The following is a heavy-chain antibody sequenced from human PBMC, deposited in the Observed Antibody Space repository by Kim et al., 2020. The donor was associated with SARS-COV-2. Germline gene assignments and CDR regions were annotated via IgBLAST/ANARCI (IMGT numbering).Heavy chain of an antibody. CDR3: LRYHDSSGYYDY. Sequence: SETLSLTCAVYGESFSGHYWNWIRLPPGKGLEWIGEITHSSNTNYNPPLKSRVTLLVDTSKTQFSLKLTSVTGAHTAAYYCLRYHDSSGYYDYRGQGT. V-gene: IGHV4-34*01. CDR1: GESFSGHY. J-gene: IGHJ4*02. CDR2: ITHSSNT. D-gene: IGHD3-22*01.